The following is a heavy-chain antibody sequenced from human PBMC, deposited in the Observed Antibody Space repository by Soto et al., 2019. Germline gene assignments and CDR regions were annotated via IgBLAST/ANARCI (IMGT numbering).Heavy chain of an antibody. CDR2: IIPIFGTA. Sequence: SVKVSCKASGGTFSSYAISWVRQAPGQGLEWMGGIIPIFGTANYAQKFQGRVTITADESTSTAYMELSSLRSEDTAVYYCARDYPQYSSSWPPFFDYWGQGTLVTVSS. CDR1: GGTFSSYA. D-gene: IGHD6-13*01. CDR3: ARDYPQYSSSWPPFFDY. J-gene: IGHJ4*02. V-gene: IGHV1-69*13.